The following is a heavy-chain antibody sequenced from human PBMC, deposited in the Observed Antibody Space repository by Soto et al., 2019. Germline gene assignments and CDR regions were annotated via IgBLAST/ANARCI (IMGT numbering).Heavy chain of an antibody. CDR1: GGTFSSYT. Sequence: QVQLVQSGAEVKKPGSSVKVSCKASGGTFSSYTISWVRQAPGQGLEWMGRIIPILGIANYAQKFQGRVTITADKSTSTAYMELSSLRSEDTAVYYCARGTYYYDSSGYYTDYWGQGTLVTVSS. D-gene: IGHD3-22*01. CDR3: ARGTYYYDSSGYYTDY. V-gene: IGHV1-69*02. J-gene: IGHJ4*02. CDR2: IIPILGIA.